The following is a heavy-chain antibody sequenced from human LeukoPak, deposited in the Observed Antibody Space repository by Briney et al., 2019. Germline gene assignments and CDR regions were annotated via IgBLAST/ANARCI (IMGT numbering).Heavy chain of an antibody. J-gene: IGHJ3*02. CDR1: GFTFDDYG. Sequence: GGSLRPSCAASGFTFDDYGMSWVRQAPGKGLEWVSGINWNGGSTGYADSVKGRFTISRDNAKNSLYLQMNSLRAEDTALYYCARVGYSSSWYGGSAFDIWGQGTMVTVSS. V-gene: IGHV3-20*04. CDR3: ARVGYSSSWYGGSAFDI. D-gene: IGHD6-13*01. CDR2: INWNGGST.